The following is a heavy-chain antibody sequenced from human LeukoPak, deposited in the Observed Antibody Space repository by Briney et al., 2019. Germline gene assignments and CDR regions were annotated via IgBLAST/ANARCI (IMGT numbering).Heavy chain of an antibody. V-gene: IGHV3-74*01. CDR1: GFSFSGHW. CDR2: ISPTGSTT. D-gene: IGHD6-6*01. CDR3: ARGPNSNWSGLDF. Sequence: GGSLRLSCTASGFSFSGHWMHWARQLPGKGLVWVSRISPTGSTTSYADPVKGRFTVSRDNAKNTLYLQVNNLRAEDTAVYYCARGPNSNWSGLDFWGQGTLLTVSS. J-gene: IGHJ4*02.